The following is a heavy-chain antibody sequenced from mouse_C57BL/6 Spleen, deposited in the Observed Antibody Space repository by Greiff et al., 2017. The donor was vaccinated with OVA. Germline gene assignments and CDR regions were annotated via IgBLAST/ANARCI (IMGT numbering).Heavy chain of an antibody. V-gene: IGHV1-80*01. D-gene: IGHD1-1*01. Sequence: QVQLQQSGAELVKPGASVKISCKASGYAFSSYWMNWVKQRPGKGLEWIGQIYPGDGDTNYNGKFKGKATLTADKSSSTAYMQLSSLTSEDSAVYFCAREDYGRRYFDVWGTGTTVTVSS. CDR3: AREDYGRRYFDV. J-gene: IGHJ1*03. CDR1: GYAFSSYW. CDR2: IYPGDGDT.